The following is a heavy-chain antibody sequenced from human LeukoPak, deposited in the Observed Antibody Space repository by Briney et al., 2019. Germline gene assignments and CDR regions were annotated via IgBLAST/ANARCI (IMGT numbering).Heavy chain of an antibody. CDR2: INHSGST. D-gene: IGHD3-10*01. V-gene: IGHV4-34*01. CDR3: ASRSITMVRGVTNY. J-gene: IGHJ4*02. CDR1: GGSFSGYY. Sequence: SETLSLTCAVYGGSFSGYYWSWIRQPPGKGLEWIGEINHSGSTNYNPSLKSRVTISVDTSKNQFSLKLSSVTAADTAVYYCASRSITMVRGVTNYWGQGTLVTVSS.